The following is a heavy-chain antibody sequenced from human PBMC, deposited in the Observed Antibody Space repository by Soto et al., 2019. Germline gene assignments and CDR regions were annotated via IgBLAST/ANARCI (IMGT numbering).Heavy chain of an antibody. CDR1: GFMFNNYA. CDR2: VSVSGGTT. V-gene: IGHV3-23*01. D-gene: IGHD3-22*01. J-gene: IGHJ4*02. Sequence: LRLSCAASGFMFNNYAMSWVRQAPGKGLEWVSTVSVSGGTTYYADSLKGRFTISRDNSKKTVYLQMNRLRADDTAIYYCAKGLYYHDSSGYRLFDYWGQGTMVTVYS. CDR3: AKGLYYHDSSGYRLFDY.